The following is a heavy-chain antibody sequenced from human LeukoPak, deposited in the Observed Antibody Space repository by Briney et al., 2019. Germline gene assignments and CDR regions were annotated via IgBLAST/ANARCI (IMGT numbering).Heavy chain of an antibody. Sequence: SETLSLTCTVSGGSISSSSYYWGWIRQPPGKGLEWIGSIYYSGSTYYNPSLKSRVTISVDTSKNQFSLKLSSVTAADTAVYYCARDLLWFGEFPYNWFDPWGQGTLVTVSS. CDR2: IYYSGST. J-gene: IGHJ5*02. D-gene: IGHD3-10*01. CDR3: ARDLLWFGEFPYNWFDP. V-gene: IGHV4-39*07. CDR1: GGSISSSSYY.